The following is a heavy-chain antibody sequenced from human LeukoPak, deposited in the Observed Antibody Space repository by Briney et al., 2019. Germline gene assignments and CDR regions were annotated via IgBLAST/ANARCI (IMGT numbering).Heavy chain of an antibody. Sequence: SETLSLTCAVYGGSFSGYYWSWIRQPPGKGLGWIGEINHSGSTNYNPSLKSRVTISVDTSKNQFSLQLSSVTAADTAVYYCASLGSWGQGTLVTVSS. CDR2: INHSGST. CDR3: ASLGS. CDR1: GGSFSGYY. J-gene: IGHJ4*02. V-gene: IGHV4-34*01.